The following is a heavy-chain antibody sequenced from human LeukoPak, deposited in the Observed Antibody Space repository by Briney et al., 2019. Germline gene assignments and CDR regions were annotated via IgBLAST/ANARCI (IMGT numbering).Heavy chain of an antibody. CDR1: GGSISSDRYH. D-gene: IGHD6-6*01. J-gene: IGHJ4*02. CDR3: ATAESGWQLAQYFFNY. CDR2: IYISGST. V-gene: IGHV4-61*02. Sequence: PSETLSLTCTVSGGSISSDRYHWNWIRQPAGKGLEWIGRIYISGSTNYNPSLKSRVTISLDTSRNQLSLTLSSVTAADTALYFCATAESGWQLAQYFFNYWGQGTLVTVSS.